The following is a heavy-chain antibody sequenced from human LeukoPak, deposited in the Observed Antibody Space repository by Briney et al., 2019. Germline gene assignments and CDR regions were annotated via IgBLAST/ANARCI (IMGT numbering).Heavy chain of an antibody. CDR2: IYYSGST. D-gene: IGHD6-19*01. CDR1: GGSISSSSYY. J-gene: IGHJ5*02. V-gene: IGHV4-39*07. Sequence: SETLSLTCTVSGGSISSSSYYWGWIRQPPGKGLEWIGSIYYSGSTYYNPSLKSRVTISVDTSKNQFSLKLSSVTAADTAVYYCARVGNSSGWFRPNWFDPWGQGTLVTVSS. CDR3: ARVGNSSGWFRPNWFDP.